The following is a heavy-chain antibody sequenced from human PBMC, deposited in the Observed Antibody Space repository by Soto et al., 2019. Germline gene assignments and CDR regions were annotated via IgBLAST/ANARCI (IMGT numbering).Heavy chain of an antibody. V-gene: IGHV3-23*01. CDR3: AKDPGGNWYYYYYYMDV. Sequence: GGSLRLSCAASGFTFSSYAMSWVRQAPGKGLEWVSAISGSGGSTYYADSVKGRFTISRDNSKNTLYLQMNSLRAEDTAVYYCAKDPGGNWYYYYYYMDVWGKGTTVTVSS. J-gene: IGHJ6*03. CDR2: ISGSGGST. CDR1: GFTFSSYA. D-gene: IGHD1-1*01.